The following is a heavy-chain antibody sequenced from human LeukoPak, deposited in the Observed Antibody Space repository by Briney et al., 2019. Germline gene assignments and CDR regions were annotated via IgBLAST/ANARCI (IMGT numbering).Heavy chain of an antibody. CDR2: INPSGGST. CDR1: GYTFTSYC. J-gene: IGHJ4*02. Sequence: ASVTVSFKASGYTFTSYCMHWVRQAPGQGLEWMGIINPSGGSTSYAQKFQGRVTMTRDMSTSTVYMALISLRSEDTAVYYCAREDDYYESSGSLNNWGQGTLVTVSS. D-gene: IGHD3-22*01. V-gene: IGHV1-46*01. CDR3: AREDDYYESSGSLNN.